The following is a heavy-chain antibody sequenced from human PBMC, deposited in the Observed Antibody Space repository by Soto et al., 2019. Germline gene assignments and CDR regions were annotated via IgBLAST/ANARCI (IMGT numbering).Heavy chain of an antibody. CDR3: ARRYEILNPESAHTFALDL. D-gene: IGHD3-9*01. V-gene: IGHV3-30*03. Sequence: PGGSLRLSCVDSGFTFSSYEMHWVRQAPGKGLECVAFISWNGVIKDYIDSVKGRFTISRDNSRSTLYLEMNSLRSDDTALYFCARRYEILNPESAHTFALDLWGQGTTVTVSS. CDR2: ISWNGVIK. J-gene: IGHJ6*02. CDR1: GFTFSSYE.